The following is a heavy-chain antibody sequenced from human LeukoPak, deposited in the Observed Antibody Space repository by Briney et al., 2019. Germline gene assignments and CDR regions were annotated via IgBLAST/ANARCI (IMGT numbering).Heavy chain of an antibody. V-gene: IGHV1-18*01. CDR3: ARRSTGDF. CDR1: GYTFTIHG. Sequence: ASVTVSFTASGYTFTIHGIIWVRQAPRQGLEWMGWFNTYNGNTNYAQNFQDRVTMTTDTSTTTAYMELRSLRSDDTAVYYCARRSTGDFWGQGTLVIVSS. J-gene: IGHJ4*02. CDR2: FNTYNGNT.